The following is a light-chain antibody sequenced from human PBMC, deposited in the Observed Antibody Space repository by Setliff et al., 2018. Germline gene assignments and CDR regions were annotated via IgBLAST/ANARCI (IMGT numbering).Light chain of an antibody. V-gene: IGLV2-8*01. CDR1: SSDFGSYKY. Sequence: QSALTQPPSASGSPGQSVTISCTGASSDFGSYKYVSWYQQHPGKAPKLMIYEVSKRPSGVPDRFSGSKSGNTASLTVSGLQAEDEADYYCFSYTTGSTRRGVFGKGTKVTVL. CDR3: FSYTTGSTRRGV. CDR2: EVS. J-gene: IGLJ1*01.